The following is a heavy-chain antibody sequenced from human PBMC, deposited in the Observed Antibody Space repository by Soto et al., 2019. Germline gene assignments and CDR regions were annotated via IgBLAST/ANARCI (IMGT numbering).Heavy chain of an antibody. J-gene: IGHJ4*02. CDR1: GGSFSGYY. CDR3: ARARVLRYFDWLLRYHHFDY. V-gene: IGHV4-34*01. CDR2: INHSGST. D-gene: IGHD3-9*01. Sequence: PSETLSLTCAVYGGSFSGYYWSWIRQPPGKGLEWIGEINHSGSTNYNPSLKSRVTISVDTSKNQFSLKLSSVTAADTAVYYCARARVLRYFDWLLRYHHFDYWGQGTLVTVSS.